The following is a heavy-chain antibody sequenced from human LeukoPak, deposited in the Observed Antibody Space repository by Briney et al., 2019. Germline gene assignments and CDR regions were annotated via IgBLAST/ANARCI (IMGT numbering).Heavy chain of an antibody. CDR2: IKQDGSEK. CDR3: ARGGHGTTVTMYGMDV. D-gene: IGHD4-17*01. J-gene: IGHJ6*02. V-gene: IGHV3-7*01. CDR1: GFTFSSYW. Sequence: GGSLRLSCAASGFTFSSYWMSWVRQAPGKGLEWVANIKQDGSEKYYVDSVKGRFTISRDNAKNSLYLQMNSLRAEDTAVYYCARGGHGTTVTMYGMDVWGQGTTVTVSS.